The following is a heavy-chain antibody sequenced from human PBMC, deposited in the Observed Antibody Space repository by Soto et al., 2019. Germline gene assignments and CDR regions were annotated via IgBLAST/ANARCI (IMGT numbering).Heavy chain of an antibody. J-gene: IGHJ6*02. CDR3: ARVPTLTGPPDYYYGMDV. D-gene: IGHD3-9*01. CDR2: IYTSGST. CDR1: GGSISSYY. Sequence: QVQLQESGPGLVKPSETLSLTCPVSGGSISSYYWSWIRQPAGKGLEWIGRIYTSGSTNYNPSLKSRVTMSVDTSKNQFSLKLSSVTAADTAVYYCARVPTLTGPPDYYYGMDVWGQGTTVTVSS. V-gene: IGHV4-4*07.